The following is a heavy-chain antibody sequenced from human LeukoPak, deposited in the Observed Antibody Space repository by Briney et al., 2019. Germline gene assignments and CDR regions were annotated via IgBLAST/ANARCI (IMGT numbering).Heavy chain of an antibody. CDR1: GFTFSNYW. CDR2: IREDGSEK. D-gene: IGHD3-22*01. V-gene: IGHV3-7*01. J-gene: IGHJ4*02. Sequence: GGSLRLSCAASGFTFSNYWMSWVRQAPGKGLEWVANIREDGSEKYYVDSVKGRFTISRDNAKNSLYLQMNSLRAEDTAVYYCAREDYYDSSGYFDYWGQGALVTVSS. CDR3: AREDYYDSSGYFDY.